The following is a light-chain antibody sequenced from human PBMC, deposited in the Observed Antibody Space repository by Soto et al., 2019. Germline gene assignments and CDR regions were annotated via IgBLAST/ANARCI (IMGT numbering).Light chain of an antibody. J-gene: IGKJ3*01. CDR2: WAS. V-gene: IGKV4-1*01. CDR1: QSVLYSSDNKNY. CDR3: QQYYSVPFT. Sequence: DIVMTQSPDSLAVSLGEWTTINCKSSQSVLYSSDNKNYLAWYQQKPGQPPKLLIYWASTRESGVPERFSGSGSGTDFTLTISYLQAEDVAVYYCQQYYSVPFTFGRGTKVDIK.